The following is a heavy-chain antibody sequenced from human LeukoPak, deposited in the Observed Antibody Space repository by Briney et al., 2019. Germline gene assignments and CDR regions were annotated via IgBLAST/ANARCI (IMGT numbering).Heavy chain of an antibody. CDR1: GFTFTTST. Sequence: SVKVSCKASGFTFTTSTVQWVRQARGQRLEWMGWIVVGTGNTDYAQKFQERVTITRDMSTGAAYMEPSSLRSEDTAVYYCAAKPDSFVSFDYWGQGTLVTVSS. D-gene: IGHD5-18*01. J-gene: IGHJ4*02. V-gene: IGHV1-58*01. CDR3: AAKPDSFVSFDY. CDR2: IVVGTGNT.